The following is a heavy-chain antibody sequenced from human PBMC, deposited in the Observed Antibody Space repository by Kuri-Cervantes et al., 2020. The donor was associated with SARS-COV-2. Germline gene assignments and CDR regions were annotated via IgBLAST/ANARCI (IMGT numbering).Heavy chain of an antibody. Sequence: SETLSPTGTVPGGSISSSSYYWGWIRQPPGKGLEWIGSIYYSGSTYYNPSLKSRVTISVDTSKNQFSLKLSSVTAADTAVYYCARQFYYDFWSGNYFDYWGQGTLVTVSS. CDR1: GGSISSSSYY. CDR3: ARQFYYDFWSGNYFDY. D-gene: IGHD3-3*01. V-gene: IGHV4-39*01. J-gene: IGHJ4*02. CDR2: IYYSGST.